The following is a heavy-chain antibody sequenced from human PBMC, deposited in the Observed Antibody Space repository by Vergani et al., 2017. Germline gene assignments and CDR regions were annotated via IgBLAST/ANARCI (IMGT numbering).Heavy chain of an antibody. CDR2: IKSKTDGGTT. V-gene: IGHV3-15*01. Sequence: EVQLVESGGGLVKPGGSLRLSCAASGFTFSSYSMNWVRQAPGKGLEWVGRIKSKTDGGTTDYAAPVKGRFTIARDDSKNTLYLQMNSLKTEDTAVYYCTTGYYYGSGRQFDYWGQGTLVTVSS. J-gene: IGHJ4*02. D-gene: IGHD3-10*01. CDR1: GFTFSSYS. CDR3: TTGYYYGSGRQFDY.